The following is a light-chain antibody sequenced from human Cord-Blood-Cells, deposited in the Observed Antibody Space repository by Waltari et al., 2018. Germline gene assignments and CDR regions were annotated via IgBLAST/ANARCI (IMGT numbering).Light chain of an antibody. J-gene: IGKJ4*01. CDR2: AAS. CDR3: QQSYSTPT. CDR1: QSISSY. Sequence: DIQMTQSPSSLSASVGDRVNITCRASQSISSYLNWYQQKPGKAPKLLIYAASSLQSGAPSRFSGSGSGTDFTLTISSLQPEDFATYYCQQSYSTPTFGGGTKVEIK. V-gene: IGKV1-39*01.